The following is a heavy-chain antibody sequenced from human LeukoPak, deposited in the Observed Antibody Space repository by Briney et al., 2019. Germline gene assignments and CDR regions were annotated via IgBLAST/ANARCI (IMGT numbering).Heavy chain of an antibody. D-gene: IGHD6-19*01. CDR1: GFTFSSYS. V-gene: IGHV3-21*04. CDR3: ARVAQKLERIAVAGTSEWRANWYFDL. CDR2: ISSSSSYI. J-gene: IGHJ2*01. Sequence: GGSLRLSCAASGFTFSSYSMNWVRQAPGKGLEWVSSISSSSSYIYYADSVKGRFTISRDNAKNSLYLQMNSLRAADTAVYYCARVAQKLERIAVAGTSEWRANWYFDLWGRGTLVTVSS.